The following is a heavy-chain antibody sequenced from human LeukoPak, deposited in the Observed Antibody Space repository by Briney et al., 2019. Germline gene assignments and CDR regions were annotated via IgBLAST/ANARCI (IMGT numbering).Heavy chain of an antibody. J-gene: IGHJ4*02. CDR3: ARQTRGYVYYFDY. CDR2: ISGSGGST. CDR1: GFIFSSYA. D-gene: IGHD2-2*01. V-gene: IGHV3-23*01. Sequence: GGSLRLSCAASGFIFSSYAMSWVRQAPGKGLEWVSTISGSGGSTYYADSVKGRFTISRDNSKNTVYLQMNSLRADDTAFYYCARQTRGYVYYFDYWGQGTLVTVSS.